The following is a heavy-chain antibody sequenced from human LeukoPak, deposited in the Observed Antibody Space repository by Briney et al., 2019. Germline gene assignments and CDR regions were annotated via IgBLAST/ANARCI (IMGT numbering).Heavy chain of an antibody. CDR3: ASLVVVGGKDH. Sequence: GGSLRLSCAASGFTFTSYNMNWVRQVPGKGLEWVSSISGTSSDIFYADSVKGRFTISRDNAKNSLYLQMNSLRAEDTAVYYCASLVVVGGKDHWGQGALVTVSS. CDR1: GFTFTSYN. V-gene: IGHV3-21*01. CDR2: ISGTSSDI. J-gene: IGHJ4*02. D-gene: IGHD2-15*01.